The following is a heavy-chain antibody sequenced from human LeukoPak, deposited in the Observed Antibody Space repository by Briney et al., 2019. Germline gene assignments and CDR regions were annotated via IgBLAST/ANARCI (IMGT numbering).Heavy chain of an antibody. Sequence: PGGSLRLSCAASGFTFSSYSMNWVRQAPGKGLEWVSYISSSSSTIYYADSVKGRFTISRDNAKNSLYLQMNSLRDEDTAVYYCARGRRPRTIFGVVPFYYFDYWGQGTLVTASS. CDR2: ISSSSSTI. CDR3: ARGRRPRTIFGVVPFYYFDY. D-gene: IGHD3-3*01. V-gene: IGHV3-48*02. J-gene: IGHJ4*02. CDR1: GFTFSSYS.